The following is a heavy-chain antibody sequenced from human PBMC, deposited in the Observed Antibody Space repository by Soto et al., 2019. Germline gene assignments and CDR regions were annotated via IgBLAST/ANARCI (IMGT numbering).Heavy chain of an antibody. CDR2: INHSGST. J-gene: IGHJ4*02. Sequence: QVQLQQWGAGLLKPSETLSLTCAVYGGSFSAYYWSWIRQPPGKGLEWSGEINHSGSTNYNPSIKSRVTISVDTSKNRCSLKLSSVTAADTAVYYCARGQTSLLLDCWGQGILVTVSS. CDR1: GGSFSAYY. V-gene: IGHV4-34*01. CDR3: ARGQTSLLLDC. D-gene: IGHD2-8*02.